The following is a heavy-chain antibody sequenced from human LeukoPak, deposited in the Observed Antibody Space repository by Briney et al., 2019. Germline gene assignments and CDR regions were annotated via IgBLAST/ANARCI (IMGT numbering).Heavy chain of an antibody. D-gene: IGHD2-21*01. CDR1: GGSISSSSYY. Sequence: SETLSLTCTVSGGSISSSSYYLGWIRQPPGKGLEWIGSIYYSGSTYYNPSLKSRVTISVDTSKNQFSLKLSSVTAADTAVYYCARFNMWRNYFDYWGQGTLVTVSS. CDR2: IYYSGST. CDR3: ARFNMWRNYFDY. V-gene: IGHV4-39*01. J-gene: IGHJ4*02.